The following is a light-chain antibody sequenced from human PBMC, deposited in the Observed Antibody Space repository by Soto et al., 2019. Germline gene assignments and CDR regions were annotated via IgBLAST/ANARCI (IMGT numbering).Light chain of an antibody. V-gene: IGLV2-14*01. CDR1: SSDIGGYNY. J-gene: IGLJ1*01. CDR2: EVN. Sequence: QYVLTQPASVSGSPGQSITISCTGTSSDIGGYNYVSWYQQHPGKAPQFIIYEVNNRPSGVVDRFSGSKSGKTASLTISGLQPEEDAHSYCYSKRGSSTDVFGTGTTLTLL. CDR3: YSKRGSSTDV.